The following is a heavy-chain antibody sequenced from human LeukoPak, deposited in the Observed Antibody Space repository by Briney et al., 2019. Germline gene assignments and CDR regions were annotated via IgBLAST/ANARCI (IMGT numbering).Heavy chain of an antibody. CDR3: ARDRTSSGYPSPSGL. Sequence: GGSLRLSCAASGFTFSSYWMSWVRQAPGKGLEWVANIKQDGSEKYYVGSVKGRFTISRDNAKNSLYLQMNSLRAEDTAVYYCARDRTSSGYPSPSGLWGQGTLVTVSS. CDR1: GFTFSSYW. V-gene: IGHV3-7*01. CDR2: IKQDGSEK. J-gene: IGHJ4*02. D-gene: IGHD3-22*01.